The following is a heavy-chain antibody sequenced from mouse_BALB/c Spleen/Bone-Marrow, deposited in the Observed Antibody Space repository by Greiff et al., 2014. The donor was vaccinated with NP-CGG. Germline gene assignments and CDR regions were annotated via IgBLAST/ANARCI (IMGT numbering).Heavy chain of an antibody. Sequence: VKLVESGPGLVAPSQSLSTSCTVSGFSLTSYGVHWVRQPPGKGLEWLGVIWADGSTNYNSALMSRLSISKDNSKSQVFLKMNSLQTDDTAMYYCARITTATGAMDYWGQGTSVTVSS. J-gene: IGHJ4*01. CDR1: GFSLTSYG. D-gene: IGHD1-2*01. V-gene: IGHV2-9*02. CDR3: ARITTATGAMDY. CDR2: IWADGST.